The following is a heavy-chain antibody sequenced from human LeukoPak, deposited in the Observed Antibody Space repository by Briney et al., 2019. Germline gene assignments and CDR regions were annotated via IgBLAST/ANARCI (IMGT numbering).Heavy chain of an antibody. CDR2: ISGSGGST. Sequence: PGGSLRLSCAASGFTFSSYGMSWVRQAPGKGLEWVSAISGSGGSTYYADSVKGRFTISRDNSKNTLYLQMNSLRAEDTAVYYCAKDLASEAMIVVVMIWDAFDIWGQGTMVTVSS. J-gene: IGHJ3*02. CDR3: AKDLASEAMIVVVMIWDAFDI. D-gene: IGHD3-22*01. V-gene: IGHV3-23*01. CDR1: GFTFSSYG.